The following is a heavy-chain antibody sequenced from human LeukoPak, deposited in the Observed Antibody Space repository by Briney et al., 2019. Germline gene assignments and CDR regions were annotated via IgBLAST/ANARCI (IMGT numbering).Heavy chain of an antibody. D-gene: IGHD3-22*01. V-gene: IGHV5-51*01. J-gene: IGHJ5*02. Sequence: GESLKISCKGSGYSFTSYWIGWVRQMPGKGLEWMGIIYPGDSDTRYSPSFQGQVTISADKSISTAYLQWSSLKASATAMYYCAREHYYDSSGYFAPGAWFDPWGQGTLVTVSS. CDR3: AREHYYDSSGYFAPGAWFDP. CDR2: IYPGDSDT. CDR1: GYSFTSYW.